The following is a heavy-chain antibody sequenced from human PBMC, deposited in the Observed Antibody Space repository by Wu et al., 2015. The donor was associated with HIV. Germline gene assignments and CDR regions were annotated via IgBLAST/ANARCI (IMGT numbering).Heavy chain of an antibody. Sequence: QVQLVQSGAEVKKPGSSVKVSCKASGGTFSSYAISWVRQAPGQGLEWMGGIIPIFGTANYAQKFQGRVTITTDESTSTAYMELSSLRSEDTAVYYCARAPRPISSSWLMGWFDPWGQGTLVTVSS. CDR2: IIPIFGTA. CDR3: ARAPRPISSSWLMGWFDP. J-gene: IGHJ5*02. D-gene: IGHD6-13*01. V-gene: IGHV1-69*05. CDR1: GGTFSSYA.